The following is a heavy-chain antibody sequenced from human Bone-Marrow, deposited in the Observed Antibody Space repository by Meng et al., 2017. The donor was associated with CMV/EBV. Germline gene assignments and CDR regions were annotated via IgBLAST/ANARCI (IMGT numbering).Heavy chain of an antibody. V-gene: IGHV3-30*04. CDR3: ARGGGYSYGYDYYYGMDV. CDR1: GFTFSSYE. J-gene: IGHJ6*02. CDR2: ISYDGSNK. D-gene: IGHD5-18*01. Sequence: GGSLRLSCAASGFTFSSYEMNWVRQAPGKGLEWVAVISYDGSNKYYADSVKGRFTISRDNSKNTLYLQMNSLRAEDTAVYYCARGGGYSYGYDYYYGMDVWGQGTTVTVSS.